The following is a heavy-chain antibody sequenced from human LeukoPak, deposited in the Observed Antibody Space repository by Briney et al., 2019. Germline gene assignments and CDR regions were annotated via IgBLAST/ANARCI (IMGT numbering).Heavy chain of an antibody. J-gene: IGHJ6*02. D-gene: IGHD6-13*01. CDR1: GFTFSSYA. Sequence: GGSLRLSCAASGFTFSSYAMSWVRQAPGKGLEWVSALSNIGSSTSYADSVKGRFTISRDNAKNSLYLQMNSLRAEDTAVYYCASVSAISSWFYHGMDVWGQGTTVTVSS. V-gene: IGHV3-23*01. CDR2: LSNIGSST. CDR3: ASVSAISSWFYHGMDV.